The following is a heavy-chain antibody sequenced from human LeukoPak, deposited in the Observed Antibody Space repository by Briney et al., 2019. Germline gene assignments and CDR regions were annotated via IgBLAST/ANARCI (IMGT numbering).Heavy chain of an antibody. CDR2: IYPGDSDT. CDR1: GYSFTNHW. V-gene: IGHV5-51*01. J-gene: IGHJ5*02. CDR3: ARQPEYCSSTSCYAVDP. D-gene: IGHD2-2*01. Sequence: GESLKIPCKGSGYSFTNHWIAWVRQMPGKGLEWMRSIYPGDSDTRYRPSFQGQVSISADKSISTAYLQWSSLKASDTAMYYCARQPEYCSSTSCYAVDPWGQGTLVTVSS.